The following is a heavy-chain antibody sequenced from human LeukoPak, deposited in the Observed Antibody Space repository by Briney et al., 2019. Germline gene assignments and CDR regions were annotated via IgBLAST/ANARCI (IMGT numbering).Heavy chain of an antibody. Sequence: PSETLSLTCAVYGGSFSGYYWSWIRQPPGKGLEWIGEINHSGSTNYNPSLKSRVTISVDTSKNQFSLKLSSVTAADTAVYYCARHKLNDYGGNSDKYFQHWGQGTLDTVSS. D-gene: IGHD4-23*01. J-gene: IGHJ1*01. CDR1: GGSFSGYY. V-gene: IGHV4-34*01. CDR3: ARHKLNDYGGNSDKYFQH. CDR2: INHSGST.